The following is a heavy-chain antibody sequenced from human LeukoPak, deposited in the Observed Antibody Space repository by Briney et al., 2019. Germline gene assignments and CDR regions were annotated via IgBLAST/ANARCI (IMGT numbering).Heavy chain of an antibody. CDR1: GYSIMSTFY. V-gene: IGHV4-38-2*02. CDR2: VYHSGTT. CDR3: ARVSDDEHGGNSGAVYFES. Sequence: PSETLSLTCTVSGYSIMSTFYWGWIRQSPGKGLEWIGNVYHSGTTYSNPSLRNRVSISVDTSKNQFSLKLSSVTAADTAIYCCARVSDDEHGGNSGAVYFESWGQGTVVTVSS. D-gene: IGHD4-23*01. J-gene: IGHJ4*02.